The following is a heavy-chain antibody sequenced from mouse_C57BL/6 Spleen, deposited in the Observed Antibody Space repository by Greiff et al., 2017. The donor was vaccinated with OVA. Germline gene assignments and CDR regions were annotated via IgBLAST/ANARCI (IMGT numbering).Heavy chain of an antibody. CDR1: GYTFTSYW. V-gene: IGHV1-53*01. CDR3: AREGDGGNNAWLAY. J-gene: IGHJ3*01. CDR2: LNPSTGGT. Sequence: QVQLQQPGTELVKPGASVKLSCKASGYTFTSYWMHWVKQRPGQGLEWIGNLNPSTGGTNYNEKFKSKATLTVDKSSSTAYMQLSSLTSEDSAVYYGAREGDGGNNAWLAYWGQGTLVTVSA. D-gene: IGHD1-1*02.